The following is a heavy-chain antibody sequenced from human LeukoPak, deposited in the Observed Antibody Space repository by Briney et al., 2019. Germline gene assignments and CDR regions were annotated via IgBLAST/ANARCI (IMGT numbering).Heavy chain of an antibody. CDR2: IYPGDSDT. CDR3: AGVNYYGSETYDAFDI. V-gene: IGHV5-51*01. CDR1: GYSFTSYW. D-gene: IGHD3-10*01. Sequence: RGESLKISCKGSGYSFTSYWIGWVRQMPGKGLEWMGIIYPGDSDTRYSPSFQGQVTISADKSISTAYLQWSSLKASDTAMYYCAGVNYYGSETYDAFDIWGQGTMVTVSS. J-gene: IGHJ3*02.